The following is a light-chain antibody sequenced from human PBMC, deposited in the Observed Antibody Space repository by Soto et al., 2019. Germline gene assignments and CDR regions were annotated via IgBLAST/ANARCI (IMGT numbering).Light chain of an antibody. CDR3: CSYAGSFTGI. CDR1: SNDIGSYNF. J-gene: IGLJ2*01. CDR2: EGV. Sequence: QSALTQPASVSGSPGQSITISCTGTSNDIGSYNFVSWYQQQPGKVPKLMIYEGVNRPSGVSNRFSGSQSGNTASLTISGLQAEDEADYYCCSYAGSFTGIFGGGTKLTVL. V-gene: IGLV2-23*01.